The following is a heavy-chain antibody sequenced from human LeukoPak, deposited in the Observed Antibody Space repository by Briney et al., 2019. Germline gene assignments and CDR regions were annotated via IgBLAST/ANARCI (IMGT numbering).Heavy chain of an antibody. J-gene: IGHJ6*02. CDR2: INLNSGGT. Sequence: GASVKLSCKSSGYTFNVYFMDWVRQPPAQGHEWMGWINLNSGGTNYAQKFQGRVTMTRDTSINTAYMDLSRLRSDDTAVYYGMPERGYYAMDVWGQGTTVTVSS. V-gene: IGHV1-2*02. D-gene: IGHD2-2*01. CDR1: GYTFNVYF. CDR3: MPERGYYAMDV.